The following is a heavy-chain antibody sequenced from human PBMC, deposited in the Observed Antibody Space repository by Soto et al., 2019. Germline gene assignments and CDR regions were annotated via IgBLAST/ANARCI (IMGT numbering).Heavy chain of an antibody. CDR3: ARQVRGAPRPFDY. CDR1: GGSISSSSYY. Sequence: QLQLQESGPGLVKPSETLSLTCTVSGGSISSSSYYWGWIRRPPGKGLEWIGSIYYSGSTYYNPSLKSRVTISVDTSKNQFSLKLSSVTAADTAVYYCARQVRGAPRPFDYWGQGTLVTVSS. D-gene: IGHD1-1*01. V-gene: IGHV4-39*01. CDR2: IYYSGST. J-gene: IGHJ4*02.